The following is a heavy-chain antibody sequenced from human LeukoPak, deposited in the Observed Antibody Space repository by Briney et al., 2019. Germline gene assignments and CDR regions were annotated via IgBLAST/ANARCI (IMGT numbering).Heavy chain of an antibody. CDR2: IYDSGST. J-gene: IGHJ4*02. V-gene: IGHV4-4*02. CDR1: GGSISGSNW. Sequence: PSGTLSLTCAVSGGSISGSNWWSWVRQPPGKWVEWIGQIYDSGSTDYNPSLKSRVTILIDKPKNQFSLKLSSATAADTAVYYCARREASFYGYLFDNWGQGTLVTVSS. CDR3: ARREASFYGYLFDN. D-gene: IGHD2/OR15-2a*01.